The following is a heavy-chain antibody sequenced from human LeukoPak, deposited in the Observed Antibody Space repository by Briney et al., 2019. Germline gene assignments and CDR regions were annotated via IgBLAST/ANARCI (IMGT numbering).Heavy chain of an antibody. CDR3: ARAAKKLRFLEWFTSPFDC. Sequence: SETLSLTCTVSGGSISSGDYYWSWIRQPPGKGLEWIGYIYYSGSTYYNPSLKSRVTISVDTSKNQFSLKLSSVTAADTAVYYCARAAKKLRFLEWFTSPFDCWGQGTLVTVSS. CDR1: GGSISSGDYY. CDR2: IYYSGST. V-gene: IGHV4-30-4*08. D-gene: IGHD3-3*01. J-gene: IGHJ4*02.